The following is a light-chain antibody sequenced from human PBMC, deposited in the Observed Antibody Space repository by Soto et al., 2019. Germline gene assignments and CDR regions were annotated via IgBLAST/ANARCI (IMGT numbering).Light chain of an antibody. CDR3: SSYTSSGTVV. J-gene: IGLJ3*02. Sequence: QSALTQPASVSGSPGQSITISCTGTSSDVGGYNYVCWYQQHPGKAPKLIIYGVTNRPSGVSNHFSGSKSGNTASLSISGLQAEDEADYYCSSYTSSGTVVFGGGTKLTV. V-gene: IGLV2-14*03. CDR2: GVT. CDR1: SSDVGGYNY.